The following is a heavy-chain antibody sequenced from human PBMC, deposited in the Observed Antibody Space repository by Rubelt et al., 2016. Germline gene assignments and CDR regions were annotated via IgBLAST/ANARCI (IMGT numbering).Heavy chain of an antibody. CDR2: INPNSGGT. V-gene: IGHV1-2*06. J-gene: IGHJ4*02. Sequence: LLVQSGAEVKKPGASVKVSCKASGYTFTGYYMHWVRQAPGQGLEWMGRINPNSGGTNYARKFQGRVTMTSDTSISTAYMELSRLRSDDTAVYYCARRAARPREKQFDYWGQGTLVTVSS. D-gene: IGHD6-6*01. CDR3: ARRAARPREKQFDY. CDR1: GYTFTGYY.